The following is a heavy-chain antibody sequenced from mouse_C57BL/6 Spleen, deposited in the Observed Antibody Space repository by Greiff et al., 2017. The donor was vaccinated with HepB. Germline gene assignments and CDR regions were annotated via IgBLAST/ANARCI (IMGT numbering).Heavy chain of an antibody. D-gene: IGHD2-12*01. J-gene: IGHJ2*01. V-gene: IGHV6-3*01. CDR2: IRLKSDNYAT. CDR1: GFTFSNYW. Sequence: EVKLMESGGGLVQPGGSMKLSCVASGFTFSNYWMNWVRQSPEKGLEWVAQIRLKSDNYATHYAESVKGRFTISRDDSKSSVYLQMNNLRAEDTGIYYCTGRRTLFDYWGQGTTLTVSS. CDR3: TGRRTLFDY.